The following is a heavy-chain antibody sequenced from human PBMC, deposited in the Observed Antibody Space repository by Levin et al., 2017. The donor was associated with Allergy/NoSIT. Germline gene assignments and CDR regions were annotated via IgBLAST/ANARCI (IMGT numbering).Heavy chain of an antibody. J-gene: IGHJ4*02. Sequence: SETLSLTCTVSGGSISTYYWSWIRQPPGKGLEWVGYIYRSGHTNYNPSLKSRVTMSIDTSKNQFSLNLNSLTAADTAVYYCARSNFGGLPDYWGQGTLVTVSS. CDR1: GGSISTYY. CDR3: ARSNFGGLPDY. D-gene: IGHD3-16*01. V-gene: IGHV4-59*01. CDR2: IYRSGHT.